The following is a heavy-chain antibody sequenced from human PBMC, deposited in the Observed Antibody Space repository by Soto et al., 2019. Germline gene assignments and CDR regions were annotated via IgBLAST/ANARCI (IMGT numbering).Heavy chain of an antibody. D-gene: IGHD3-3*01. CDR1: GYTFTTYW. Sequence: GESLKISCKGSGYTFTTYWINWVRQMPGKGLEWMGRIDPSDSYTKYSPSFQGHVIMSAEKSINTAYLHWSSLKASDTAIYYCARSFDSSNTYGMDVWGQGTTGTVSS. CDR2: IDPSDSYT. V-gene: IGHV5-10-1*01. J-gene: IGHJ6*02. CDR3: ARSFDSSNTYGMDV.